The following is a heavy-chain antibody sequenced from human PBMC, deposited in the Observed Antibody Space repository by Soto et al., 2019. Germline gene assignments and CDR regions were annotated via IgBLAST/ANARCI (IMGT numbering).Heavy chain of an antibody. CDR3: ARVAVAGASGRPPYYFEY. Sequence: EVQLLESGGGLVQPGGSLRLSCAASGFTFSSYAMTWVRQAPGKGLEWVSAISGSGESTYYADSVKGRFTISRDNSKNTLYLQMNSLRAEDTAVYYCARVAVAGASGRPPYYFEYWGQGTLVTVSS. D-gene: IGHD6-19*01. CDR2: ISGSGEST. V-gene: IGHV3-23*01. J-gene: IGHJ4*02. CDR1: GFTFSSYA.